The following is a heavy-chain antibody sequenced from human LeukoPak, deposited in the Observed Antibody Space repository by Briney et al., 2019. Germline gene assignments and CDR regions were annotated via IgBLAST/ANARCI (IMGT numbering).Heavy chain of an antibody. Sequence: ASVKVSCKASGYTFTSYGISWVRQAPGQGLEWMGWISAYNGNTNYAQKLQGRVTMTTDTSTSTACMELRSLRSDDTAVYYCARDPEGYCSGGSCYPSDWFDPWGQGTLVTVSS. CDR1: GYTFTSYG. V-gene: IGHV1-18*04. CDR2: ISAYNGNT. CDR3: ARDPEGYCSGGSCYPSDWFDP. D-gene: IGHD2-15*01. J-gene: IGHJ5*02.